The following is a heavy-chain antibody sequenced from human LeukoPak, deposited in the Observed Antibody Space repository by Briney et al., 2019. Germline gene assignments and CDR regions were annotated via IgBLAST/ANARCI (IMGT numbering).Heavy chain of an antibody. CDR2: INSDGSST. CDR3: ARFSEFGELSGY. Sequence: GGSLRLSCAASGFTFSSYWMHWVRQAPGKGLVWVSRINSDGSSTNYADSVKGRFTISRDNAKNAQYLQMNSLRAEDTAVYYCARFSEFGELSGYWGQGTLVTVSS. J-gene: IGHJ4*02. CDR1: GFTFSSYW. V-gene: IGHV3-74*01. D-gene: IGHD3-10*01.